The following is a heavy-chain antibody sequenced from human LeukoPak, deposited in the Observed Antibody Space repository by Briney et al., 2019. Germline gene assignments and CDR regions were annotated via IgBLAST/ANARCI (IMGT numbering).Heavy chain of an antibody. CDR1: GGSISSHY. Sequence: SETLSLTRTVSGGSISSHYWSWIRQPAGKGLEWIGRIYTSGSTNYNPSLKSRVTMSVDTSKNQFSLKLSSVTAADTAVYYCARDLWSGYDGNWFDPWGQGTLVTVSS. CDR2: IYTSGST. D-gene: IGHD5-12*01. CDR3: ARDLWSGYDGNWFDP. V-gene: IGHV4-4*07. J-gene: IGHJ5*02.